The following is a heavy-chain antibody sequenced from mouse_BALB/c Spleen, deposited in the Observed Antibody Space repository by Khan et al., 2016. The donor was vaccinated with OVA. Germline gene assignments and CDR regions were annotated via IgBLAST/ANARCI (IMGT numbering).Heavy chain of an antibody. CDR1: GYTFTRYL. D-gene: IGHD2-14*01. CDR2: INPYNDGS. V-gene: IGHV1S136*01. CDR3: ARPGNKYERVFDY. J-gene: IGHJ2*01. Sequence: EVQLQESGPELVKPGASVKMSCKASGYTFTRYLMHWVKQKPGQGLEWIGYINPYNDGSKYNEKFKDKATLTSDKSSSIAYMELSSLTSEDSAVYYCARPGNKYERVFDYWGQGTTLTVSS.